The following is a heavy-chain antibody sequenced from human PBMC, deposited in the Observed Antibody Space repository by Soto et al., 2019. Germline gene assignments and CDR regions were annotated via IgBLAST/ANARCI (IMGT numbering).Heavy chain of an antibody. CDR1: GFTFSSYW. CDR3: ARTGDGHHDFLDY. D-gene: IGHD1-1*01. Sequence: GRSLRLSCAASGFTFSSYWMNWVRQAAGKGLEWVANINQDGNEDNLLDSVKGRFTISRDNAKNSLFLQMNSLRVDDTAVYYCARTGDGHHDFLDYWGQGALVTVSS. V-gene: IGHV3-7*01. CDR2: INQDGNED. J-gene: IGHJ4*02.